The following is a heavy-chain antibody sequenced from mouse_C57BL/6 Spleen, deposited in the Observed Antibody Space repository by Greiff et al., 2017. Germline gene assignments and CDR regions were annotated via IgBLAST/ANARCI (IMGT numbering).Heavy chain of an antibody. CDR3: TRDYYGSSFLYWYFDV. V-gene: IGHV5-9-1*02. Sequence: EVMLVESGEGLVKPGGSLKLSCAASGFTFSSYAMSWVRQTPEKRLEWVAYISSGGDYIYYADTVKGRFTISRDNARNTLYLQMSSLKSEDTAMYYCTRDYYGSSFLYWYFDVWGTGTTVTVSS. D-gene: IGHD1-1*01. CDR1: GFTFSSYA. J-gene: IGHJ1*03. CDR2: ISSGGDYI.